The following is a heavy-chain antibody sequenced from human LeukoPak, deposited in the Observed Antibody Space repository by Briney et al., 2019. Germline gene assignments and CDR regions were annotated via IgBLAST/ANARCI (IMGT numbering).Heavy chain of an antibody. V-gene: IGHV3-21*01. D-gene: IGHD3-22*01. CDR2: IGSSSSYI. Sequence: GGSLRLSCAASGFTFSSYSMNWVRQAPGKGLEWVSSIGSSSSYIYYADSVKGRFTISRDNAKNSLYLQMNSLRAEDTAVYYCARGYYYDSSGYYPDAFDIWGQGTMVTVSS. J-gene: IGHJ3*02. CDR3: ARGYYYDSSGYYPDAFDI. CDR1: GFTFSSYS.